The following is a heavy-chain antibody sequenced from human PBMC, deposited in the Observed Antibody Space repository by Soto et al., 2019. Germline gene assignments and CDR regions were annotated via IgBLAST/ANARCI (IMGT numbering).Heavy chain of an antibody. J-gene: IGHJ6*03. V-gene: IGHV5-51*01. Sequence: PGESLKISCKGSGYSFTSYWIGWVRQMPGKGLEWMGIIYPGDSDTRYSPSFQGQVTISADKSISTAYLQWSSLKASDTAMYYCATRQDRVSANYYYYDVDVWGKGTTVTVSS. D-gene: IGHD2-15*01. CDR3: ATRQDRVSANYYYYDVDV. CDR2: IYPGDSDT. CDR1: GYSFTSYW.